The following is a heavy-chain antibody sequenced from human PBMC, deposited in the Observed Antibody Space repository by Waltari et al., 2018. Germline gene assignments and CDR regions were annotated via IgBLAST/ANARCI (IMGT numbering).Heavy chain of an antibody. CDR1: GYSFTSYW. Sequence: EVQLVQSGAEVKKPGESLKISCKGSGYSFTSYWIGWVRQMPGKGLEWMGIIYPGDSDTRYSPSFQGQVTISADKSISTAYLQWSSLKASDTAMYYCARHPVVHSSGWYFNWFDPWGQGTLVTVSS. CDR2: IYPGDSDT. D-gene: IGHD6-19*01. V-gene: IGHV5-51*01. CDR3: ARHPVVHSSGWYFNWFDP. J-gene: IGHJ5*02.